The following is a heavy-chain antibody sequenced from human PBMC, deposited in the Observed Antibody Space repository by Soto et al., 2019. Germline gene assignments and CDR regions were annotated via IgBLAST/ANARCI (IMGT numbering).Heavy chain of an antibody. J-gene: IGHJ4*02. CDR1: GFTFSNAW. CDR3: AKDGVPRDGRLYFDN. Sequence: GGSLRLSCAASGFTFSNAWMSWVRQAPGKGLEWVGRIKSKTDGGTTDYAAPVKGRFTISRDDSKNTLYLQMNSLRVEDTAMYYCAKDGVPRDGRLYFDNWGQGTLDTVSS. V-gene: IGHV3-15*01. CDR2: IKSKTDGGTT. D-gene: IGHD3-16*01.